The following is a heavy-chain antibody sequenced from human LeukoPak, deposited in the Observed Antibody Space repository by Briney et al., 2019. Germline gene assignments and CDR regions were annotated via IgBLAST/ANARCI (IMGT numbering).Heavy chain of an antibody. CDR2: ISGSGGSS. Sequence: GGTLRLSCAASGFTFSNYGMSWVRQAPGKGLVWVSGISGSGGSSYYADSVKGRLTISRDNSKNTLYLQMNSLRAEDTAVYYCARDPQYYDSSGYYPDYWGQGTLVTVSS. V-gene: IGHV3-23*01. CDR3: ARDPQYYDSSGYYPDY. D-gene: IGHD3-22*01. J-gene: IGHJ4*02. CDR1: GFTFSNYG.